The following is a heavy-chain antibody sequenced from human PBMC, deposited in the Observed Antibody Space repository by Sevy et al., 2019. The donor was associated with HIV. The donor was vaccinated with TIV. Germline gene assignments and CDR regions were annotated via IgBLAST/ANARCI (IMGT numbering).Heavy chain of an antibody. CDR2: ISYDGNDK. V-gene: IGHV3-30*04. D-gene: IGHD3-10*01. J-gene: IGHJ4*02. CDR1: AFTFSSYA. Sequence: GGSLRLSCAASAFTFSSYAMHWVRQAPGKGLEWVAVISYDGNDKDYADSVKGRFTISRDNSKNRRYLQMNSLGIEDTAVYYCARAQGVLLWFGEFPLWGPGTLVTVSS. CDR3: ARAQGVLLWFGEFPL.